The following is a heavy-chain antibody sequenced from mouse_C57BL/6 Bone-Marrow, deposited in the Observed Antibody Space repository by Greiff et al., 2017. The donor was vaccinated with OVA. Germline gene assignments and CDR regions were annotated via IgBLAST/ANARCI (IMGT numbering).Heavy chain of an antibody. V-gene: IGHV1-61*01. D-gene: IGHD2-3*01. CDR1: GYTFTSYW. Sequence: QVQLQQPGAELVRPGSSVKLSCKASGYTFTSYWMDWVKQRPGQGLEWIGNIYPSDSETHYNQKFKDKATLTVDKSSSTAYMQLSRLTSEDSAVYYCASRKWLLRRYYFDYWGQGTTLTVSS. J-gene: IGHJ2*01. CDR3: ASRKWLLRRYYFDY. CDR2: IYPSDSET.